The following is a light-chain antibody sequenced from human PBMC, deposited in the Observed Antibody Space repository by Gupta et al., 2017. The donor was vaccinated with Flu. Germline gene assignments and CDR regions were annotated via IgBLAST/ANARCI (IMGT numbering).Light chain of an antibody. CDR3: QQYNSYSST. V-gene: IGKV1-5*03. CDR1: QSISSW. CDR2: KTS. J-gene: IGKJ3*01. Sequence: DIQMTQSPSTLSASVGDRVIITCRASQSISSWLAWYQQKPGKAPKLLIHKTSSLESGVPSRFSGSGSGTEFTLTISSLQPDDFATYYCQQYNSYSSTFGPGTKVDIK.